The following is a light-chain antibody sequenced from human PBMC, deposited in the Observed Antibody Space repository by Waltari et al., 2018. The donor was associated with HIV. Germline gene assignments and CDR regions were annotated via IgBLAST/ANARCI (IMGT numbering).Light chain of an antibody. Sequence: QSALTQPPSVSGSPGQSVTISCTGTSSDVGSYNLFSWYQQSPGTAPKLMVYEVTYRPSGVPERFSGSKSSNTASLTISGLQAEDEADYYCSSFTSSSTVVFGGGTKLTVL. J-gene: IGLJ3*02. CDR1: SSDVGSYNL. CDR2: EVT. CDR3: SSFTSSSTVV. V-gene: IGLV2-18*02.